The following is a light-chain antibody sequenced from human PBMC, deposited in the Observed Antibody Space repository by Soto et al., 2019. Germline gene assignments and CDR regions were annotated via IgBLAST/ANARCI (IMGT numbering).Light chain of an antibody. CDR3: QQSFSTPPT. Sequence: DIQMTQSPSSLSASVVDRVTITFRASQSISSFLTWYQQKAGKAPKLLIYAASSLQSGVPSRFSGSGSGTDFTLTISSLQPEDFASYYCQQSFSTPPTFGQGTKVDIK. CDR2: AAS. CDR1: QSISSF. J-gene: IGKJ1*01. V-gene: IGKV1-39*01.